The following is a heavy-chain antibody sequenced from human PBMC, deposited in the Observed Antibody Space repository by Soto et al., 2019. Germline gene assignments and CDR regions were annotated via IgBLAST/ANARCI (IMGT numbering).Heavy chain of an antibody. CDR3: SRSRGIFGVVITSQYYYYGMDV. V-gene: IGHV1-18*01. D-gene: IGHD3-3*01. Sequence: VSVKVCCEASGYTFTSYGISWVRQAPGQGLEWMGWINACGGNTSYAQKLQGRVTMTRDTSTSTAYMELSSLRSEDTAVYYCSRSRGIFGVVITSQYYYYGMDVWGQGTTVTVSS. CDR2: INACGGNT. CDR1: GYTFTSYG. J-gene: IGHJ6*02.